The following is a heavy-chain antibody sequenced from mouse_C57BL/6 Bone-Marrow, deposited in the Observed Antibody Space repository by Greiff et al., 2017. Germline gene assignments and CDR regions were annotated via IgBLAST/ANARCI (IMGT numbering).Heavy chain of an antibody. Sequence: VQLQQSGAELVRPGASVKLSCTASGFNIKDDYIHWVKQRPEQGLEWIGWIDPEIGDTDYASKFQGKATITSDTSSNTAYLQLSSLTSEDTAVYYCSSFDVNYVDFWGRGTPLTVAS. V-gene: IGHV14-4*01. CDR1: GFNIKDDY. CDR3: SSFDVNYVDF. J-gene: IGHJ2*01. D-gene: IGHD2-3*01. CDR2: IDPEIGDT.